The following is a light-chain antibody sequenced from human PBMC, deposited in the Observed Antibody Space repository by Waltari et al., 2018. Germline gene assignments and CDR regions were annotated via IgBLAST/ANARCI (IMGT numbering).Light chain of an antibody. J-gene: IGKJ4*01. CDR3: QHRSNWSLT. CDR2: DAS. Sequence: EIVLTQSPATLSLSPGERATLSCRASQSVSSYLAWYQQKPGQAPRLLIYDASSRATGIPARFSGSGSGTDFTLTISSLEPEDFAVYYCQHRSNWSLTFGGGTKVEIK. CDR1: QSVSSY. V-gene: IGKV3-11*01.